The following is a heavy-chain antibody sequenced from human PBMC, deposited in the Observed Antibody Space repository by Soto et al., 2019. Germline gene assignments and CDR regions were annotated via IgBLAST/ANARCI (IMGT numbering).Heavy chain of an antibody. CDR1: GGSISCSSYY. CDR3: ASLVCSGGSCYSPYYYYMDV. CDR2: IYYSGST. D-gene: IGHD2-15*01. J-gene: IGHJ6*03. Sequence: SETLSLTCTVSGGSISCSSYYWGWIRQPPGKGLEWIGSIYYSGSTYYNPSLKSRVTISVDTSKNQFSLKLSSVTAADTAVYYCASLVCSGGSCYSPYYYYMDVWGKGTTVTVSS. V-gene: IGHV4-39*01.